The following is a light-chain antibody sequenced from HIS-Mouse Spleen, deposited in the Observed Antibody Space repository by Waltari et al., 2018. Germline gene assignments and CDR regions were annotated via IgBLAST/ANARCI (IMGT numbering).Light chain of an antibody. CDR3: QQSYSTPRT. CDR1: QSVSSY. CDR2: DAS. Sequence: EIVLTQSPATLSLSPGERATLSCRASQSVSSYLAWYQQKPGQAPRLLIYDASNRATGIPARFSGSGSGTEFTLTISSLQPEDFATYYCQQSYSTPRTFGQGTKVEIK. V-gene: IGKV3-11*01. J-gene: IGKJ1*01.